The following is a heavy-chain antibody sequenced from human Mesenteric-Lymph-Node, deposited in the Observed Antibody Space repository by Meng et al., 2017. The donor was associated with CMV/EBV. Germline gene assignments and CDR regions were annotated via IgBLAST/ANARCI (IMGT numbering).Heavy chain of an antibody. CDR2: INPAAYT. CDR1: ESTFSTCD. CDR3: ARHCFWGYQGES. D-gene: IGHD3-16*01. Sequence: ASAKVSCKASESTFSTCDINWVRQATGQGLEWMGWINPAAYTGYAQRFQGRVIITRDPSSSTVYMELNSLRSEDTAIYFCARHCFWGYQGESWGQGTLVTVSS. J-gene: IGHJ5*02. V-gene: IGHV1-8*01.